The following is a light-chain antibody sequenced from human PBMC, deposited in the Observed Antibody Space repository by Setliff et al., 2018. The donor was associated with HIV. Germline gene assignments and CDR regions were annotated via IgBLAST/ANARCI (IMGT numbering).Light chain of an antibody. J-gene: IGLJ1*01. Sequence: QSVLTQPASVSGSPGQTITISCTGTSSDIGGYNYVSWYQQHPGEAPQLIIYNVYNRSSGISSRFSGSKSGNTASLSISELRAEDETDYYCTSYTGGNTRIFGTGTKVTVL. V-gene: IGLV2-14*03. CDR1: SSDIGGYNY. CDR2: NVY. CDR3: TSYTGGNTRI.